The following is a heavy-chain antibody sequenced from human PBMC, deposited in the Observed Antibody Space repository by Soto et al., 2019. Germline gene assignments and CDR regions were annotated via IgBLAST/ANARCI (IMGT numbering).Heavy chain of an antibody. V-gene: IGHV3-23*01. D-gene: IGHD5-12*01. CDR3: AKGGPTFLNWFGP. J-gene: IGHJ5*02. CDR1: GFTFSSYA. CDR2: ISNSGHSA. Sequence: PGGSLRLSCAASGFTFSSYAMNWVRQAPGKGLEWISVISNSGHSAYYADSVKGRFTISRDNPKNTLYLQIKSLRAEDTAAYYCAKGGPTFLNWFGPWGQGTLVTVSS.